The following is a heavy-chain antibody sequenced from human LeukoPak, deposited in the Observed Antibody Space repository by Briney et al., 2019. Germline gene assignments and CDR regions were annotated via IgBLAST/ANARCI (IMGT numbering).Heavy chain of an antibody. J-gene: IGHJ4*02. CDR2: ISGRGRST. CDR1: GFTFSSYA. D-gene: IGHD6-19*01. V-gene: IGHV3-23*01. Sequence: PGGSLRLSCAASGFTFSSYAMSWVRQAPGKGLEWVSAISGRGRSTYYADSVKGRFTISRDNSKNTLYLQMNSLRAEDTAVYYCARVVAVAGYDYWGQGTLVTVSS. CDR3: ARVVAVAGYDY.